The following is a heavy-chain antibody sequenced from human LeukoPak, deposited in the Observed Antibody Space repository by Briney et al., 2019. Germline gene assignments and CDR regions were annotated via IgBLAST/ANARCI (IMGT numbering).Heavy chain of an antibody. CDR2: INPNSGGT. CDR3: AISFPARDSSGYYDPYYFDY. Sequence: ASVKVSCKASGYTFTGYYMHWVRRAPGQGLEWMGRINPNSGGTNYAQKFQGRVTMTRDTSISTAYMELSRLRSDDTAVYYCAISFPARDSSGYYDPYYFDYWGQGTLVTVSS. D-gene: IGHD3-22*01. V-gene: IGHV1-2*06. J-gene: IGHJ4*02. CDR1: GYTFTGYY.